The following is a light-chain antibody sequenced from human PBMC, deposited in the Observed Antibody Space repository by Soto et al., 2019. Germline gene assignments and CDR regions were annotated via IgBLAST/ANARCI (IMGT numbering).Light chain of an antibody. CDR1: SSDVGGYNY. CDR3: SSYAGNNTPYV. Sequence: QSALTQPASVSGSPGQSITISCTGTSSDVGGYNYVSWYQQHPGKAPKLMIYEVSKRPSGVPHRFSGSKSGNTASLTVSGLQAEDEADYYCSSYAGNNTPYVFGTGTKVTVL. V-gene: IGLV2-8*01. CDR2: EVS. J-gene: IGLJ1*01.